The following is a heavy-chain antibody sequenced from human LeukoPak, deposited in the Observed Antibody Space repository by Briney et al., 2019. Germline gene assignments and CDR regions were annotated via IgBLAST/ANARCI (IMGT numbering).Heavy chain of an antibody. CDR2: ISYDGSNK. D-gene: IGHD1-26*01. V-gene: IGHV3-30*18. J-gene: IGHJ4*02. CDR3: AKEHTGIVGATTELAFDY. CDR1: GFTFSSYG. Sequence: PARSLRLSCAASGFTFSSYGMHWIRQAPGKGLEWVAVISYDGSNKYYADSAKGRFTITRDNSKNTLYLQMNSLRAEDTAVYYCAKEHTGIVGATTELAFDYWGQGTLVTVSS.